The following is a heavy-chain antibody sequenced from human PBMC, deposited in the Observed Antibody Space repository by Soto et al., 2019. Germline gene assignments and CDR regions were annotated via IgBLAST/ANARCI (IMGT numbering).Heavy chain of an antibody. D-gene: IGHD2-2*01. J-gene: IGHJ4*02. V-gene: IGHV3-7*01. CDR1: GFTFSRYW. Sequence: PGGSLRLSCAASGFTFSRYWMSWVRQAPGKGLEWVANIKEDGSEKYYVDSVKGRFTISRDNAKNSLYLQMNSLRAEDTAVYYCARDYSTSCYDYWGQGTLVTVSS. CDR2: IKEDGSEK. CDR3: ARDYSTSCYDY.